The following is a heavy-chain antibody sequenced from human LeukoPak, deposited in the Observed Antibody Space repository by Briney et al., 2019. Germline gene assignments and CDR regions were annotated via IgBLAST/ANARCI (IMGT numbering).Heavy chain of an antibody. J-gene: IGHJ4*02. CDR2: TYYSGST. CDR3: RGITMVRGLRDY. V-gene: IGHV4-59*08. D-gene: IGHD3-10*01. Sequence: PSETLSLTCTVSGGSISSYYWSWIRQPPGKGLEWIGYTYYSGSTNYNPSLKSRVTISVDTSKNQFSLKLSSVTAADTAVYYCRGITMVRGLRDYWGQGTLVTVSS. CDR1: GGSISSYY.